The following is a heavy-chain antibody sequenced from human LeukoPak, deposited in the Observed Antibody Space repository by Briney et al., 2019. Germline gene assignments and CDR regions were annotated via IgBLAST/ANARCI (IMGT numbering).Heavy chain of an antibody. V-gene: IGHV3-23*01. CDR3: AKEAVRENIWFGEILGGFDY. D-gene: IGHD3-10*01. J-gene: IGHJ4*02. CDR1: GFTFSSYA. CDR2: ISGSGGST. Sequence: GGSLRLSCAPSGFTFSSYAMSSVRQAPQKRLEKVLAISGSGGSTYYADSVKGRFTISRDNSKNTLYLQMNSLRAEDTAVYYCAKEAVRENIWFGEILGGFDYWGQGTLVTVSS.